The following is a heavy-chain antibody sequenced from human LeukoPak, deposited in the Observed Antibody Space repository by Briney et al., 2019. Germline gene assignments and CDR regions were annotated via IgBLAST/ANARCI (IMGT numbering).Heavy chain of an antibody. CDR1: GFTFSSYG. V-gene: IGHV3-30*18. CDR2: ISYDGSSK. J-gene: IGHJ4*02. CDR3: AKHDSSGIFDY. D-gene: IGHD3-22*01. Sequence: QAGGSLRLSCAASGFTFSSYGMHWVRQAPGKGLEWVAVISYDGSSKYYADSVKGRFTISRDNSKNTLYLQTNSLRAEDTAVYYCAKHDSSGIFDYWGQGTLVTVSS.